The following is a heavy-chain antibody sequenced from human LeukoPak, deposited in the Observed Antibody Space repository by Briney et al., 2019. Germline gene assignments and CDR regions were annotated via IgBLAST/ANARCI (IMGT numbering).Heavy chain of an antibody. CDR3: AKGVKYYYDSRAPYYFDY. D-gene: IGHD3-22*01. V-gene: IGHV3-30*18. CDR2: ISYDGSNK. J-gene: IGHJ4*02. Sequence: GGSLRLSCAASGFTFSSYGMHWVRQAPGKGLEWVAVISYDGSNKYYADSVKGRFTISRDNSKNTLYLQMNSLRAEDTAVYYCAKGVKYYYDSRAPYYFDYWGQGTLVTVSS. CDR1: GFTFSSYG.